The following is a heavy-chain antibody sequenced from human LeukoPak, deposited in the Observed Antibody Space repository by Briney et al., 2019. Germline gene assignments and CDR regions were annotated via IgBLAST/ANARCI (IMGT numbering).Heavy chain of an antibody. CDR1: GFTFSNYA. V-gene: IGHV3-23*01. Sequence: QAGGSLRLSCAASGFTFSNYAMSWVRQGPGKGLEWVSAISDSGGTTYYADSVKGRFTISRDNSKNTLYLQMNSLRAEDTAVYYCARYAGGPAARGSNWFDPWGQGTLVTVSS. D-gene: IGHD2-2*01. CDR3: ARYAGGPAARGSNWFDP. CDR2: ISDSGGTT. J-gene: IGHJ5*02.